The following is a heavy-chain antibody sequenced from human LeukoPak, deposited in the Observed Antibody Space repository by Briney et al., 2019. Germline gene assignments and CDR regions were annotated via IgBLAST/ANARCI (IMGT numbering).Heavy chain of an antibody. D-gene: IGHD4-17*01. CDR2: ISGSGGST. Sequence: GGSLRLSCAASGFTFSSVDMSWGRQAPGGGLERVSAISGSGGSTYNADSVKGRFTISRDNSKNTMYLQMTSLRAEDTAVYYCAKDHYGDYFSTGAFDIWGQGTTVIVSS. CDR1: GFTFSSVD. J-gene: IGHJ3*02. V-gene: IGHV3-23*01. CDR3: AKDHYGDYFSTGAFDI.